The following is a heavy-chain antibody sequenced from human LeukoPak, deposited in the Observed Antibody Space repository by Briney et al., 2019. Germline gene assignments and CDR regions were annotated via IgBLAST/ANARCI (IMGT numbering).Heavy chain of an antibody. CDR3: ARESRGNIAYDYVWGSYRPYYSDY. Sequence: SQTLSLTCTVSGGSISSGDYYWSWIRQPPGKGLEWIGYIYYSGSTYYNPSLKSRVTISVDTSKNQFSLKLSSVTAADTAVYYCARESRGNIAYDYVWGSYRPYYSDYWGQGTLVTVSS. V-gene: IGHV4-30-4*08. J-gene: IGHJ4*02. CDR2: IYYSGST. CDR1: GGSISSGDYY. D-gene: IGHD3-16*02.